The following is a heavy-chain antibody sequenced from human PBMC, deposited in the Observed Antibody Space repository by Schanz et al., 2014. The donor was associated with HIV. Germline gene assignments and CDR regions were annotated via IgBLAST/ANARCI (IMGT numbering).Heavy chain of an antibody. CDR1: GFIFSNYG. J-gene: IGHJ4*02. CDR3: AKDQGDVTGTPFDY. D-gene: IGHD1-20*01. V-gene: IGHV3-33*06. Sequence: QVQLVESGGGVVQPGRSLRLSCVASGFIFSNYGMYWVRQAPGKGLECGAVIWFDGSNKNYADSVKGRFTISRDNSKDTLYLQINSLRAEDTAMYYCAKDQGDVTGTPFDYWGQGTLVTVSS. CDR2: IWFDGSNK.